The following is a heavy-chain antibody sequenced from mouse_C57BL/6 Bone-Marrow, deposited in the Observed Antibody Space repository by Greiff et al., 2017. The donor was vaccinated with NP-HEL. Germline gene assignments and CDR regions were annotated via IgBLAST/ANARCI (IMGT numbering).Heavy chain of an antibody. CDR3: ARAYYGDY. Sequence: QVQLQQSGPELVKPGASVKISCKASGYAFSSSWMNWVKQRPGKGLEWIGRIYPGDGDTNYNGKFKGKATLTADKFSSTAYMQLSSLTSEDSAVYFCARAYYGDYWGQGTTLTVSS. D-gene: IGHD2-10*01. CDR2: IYPGDGDT. J-gene: IGHJ2*01. CDR1: GYAFSSSW. V-gene: IGHV1-82*01.